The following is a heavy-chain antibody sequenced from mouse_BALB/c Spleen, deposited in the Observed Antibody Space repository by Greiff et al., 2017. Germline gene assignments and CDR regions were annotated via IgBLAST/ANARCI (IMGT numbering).Heavy chain of an antibody. CDR3: ARMGRLPFAY. V-gene: IGHV1-7*01. CDR1: GYTFTSYW. Sequence: VQLVESGAELAKPGASVKMSCKASGYTFTSYWMHWVKQRPGQGLEWIGYINPSTGYTEYNQKFKDKATLTADKSSSTAYMQLSSLTSEDSAVYYCARMGRLPFAYWGQGTLVTVSA. J-gene: IGHJ3*01. CDR2: INPSTGYT. D-gene: IGHD1-2*01.